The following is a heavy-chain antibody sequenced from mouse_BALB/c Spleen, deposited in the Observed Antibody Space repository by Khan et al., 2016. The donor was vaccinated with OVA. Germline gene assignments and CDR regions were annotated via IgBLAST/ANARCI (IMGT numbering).Heavy chain of an antibody. J-gene: IGHJ2*01. V-gene: IGHV2-9*02. D-gene: IGHD3-3*01. CDR2: IWAGGST. CDR1: GYSLTRYG. Sequence: VQLKKSGPGLVAPSQSLSTTCTVYGYSLTRYGVHWVRQPPGKGLEWLGLIWAGGSTNYNWALMSRLSISIDNSKSLVFLIMNSLQTDDTALYYCARSKYLARYWGQGTTLTVSS. CDR3: ARSKYLARY.